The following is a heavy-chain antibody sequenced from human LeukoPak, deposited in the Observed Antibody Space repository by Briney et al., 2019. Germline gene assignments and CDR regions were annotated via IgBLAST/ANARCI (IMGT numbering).Heavy chain of an antibody. Sequence: PGGSLRLSCVASGFTFSNHAMTWVRQAPGKGLEWVSGISGSGGRTYYTDSVKGRFTISGDNSKNTLFLQMNSLRAEDTAVYYCAKDLGDILRGVMLDWGQGTLVTVSS. CDR1: GFTFSNHA. J-gene: IGHJ4*02. CDR2: ISGSGGRT. V-gene: IGHV3-23*01. D-gene: IGHD3-16*01. CDR3: AKDLGDILRGVMLD.